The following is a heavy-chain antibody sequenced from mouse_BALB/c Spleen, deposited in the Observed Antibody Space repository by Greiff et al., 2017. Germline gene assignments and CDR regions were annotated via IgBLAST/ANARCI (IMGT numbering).Heavy chain of an antibody. D-gene: IGHD2-1*01. CDR3: ARSGGNYAFDY. Sequence: QVQLKQSGAELVKPGASVKLSCKTSGYTFTSYWIQWVKQRPGQGLGWIGEIFPGTGTTYYNEKFKGKATLTIDTSSSTAYMQLSSLTSEDSAVYFCARSGGNYAFDYWGQGTTLTVSS. CDR2: IFPGTGTT. CDR1: GYTFTSYW. J-gene: IGHJ2*01. V-gene: IGHV1S132*01.